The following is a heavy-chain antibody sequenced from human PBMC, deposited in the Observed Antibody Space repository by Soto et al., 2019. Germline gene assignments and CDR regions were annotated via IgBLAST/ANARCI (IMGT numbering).Heavy chain of an antibody. V-gene: IGHV4-59*01. J-gene: IGHJ5*02. CDR2: IYYSGST. CDR3: ARVLGNYDFWSGLPGRLDP. D-gene: IGHD3-3*01. CDR1: GGSISSYY. Sequence: SETLSLTCTVSGGSISSYYWSWIRQPPGKGLEWIGYIYYSGSTNYNPSLKSRVTISVDTSKNQFSLKLSSVTAADTAVYYCARVLGNYDFWSGLPGRLDPWGQGTLVTVSS.